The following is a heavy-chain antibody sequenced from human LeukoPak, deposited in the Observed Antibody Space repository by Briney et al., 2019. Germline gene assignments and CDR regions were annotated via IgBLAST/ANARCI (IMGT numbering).Heavy chain of an antibody. V-gene: IGHV3-30-3*01. CDR3: ARDSLLRWYLDAFDI. CDR2: ISYDGSNK. Sequence: GGSLRLSCAASGFTFSSYAMHWVRQAPGKGLEWVAVISYDGSNKYYADSVKGRFTISRDNSKSTLYLQMNSLRAEDTAVYYCARDSLLRWYLDAFDIWGQGTMVTVSS. J-gene: IGHJ3*02. D-gene: IGHD4-23*01. CDR1: GFTFSSYA.